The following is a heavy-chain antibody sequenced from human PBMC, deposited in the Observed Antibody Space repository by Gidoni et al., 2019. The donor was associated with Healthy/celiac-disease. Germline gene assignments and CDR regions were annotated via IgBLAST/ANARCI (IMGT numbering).Heavy chain of an antibody. J-gene: IGHJ6*02. V-gene: IGHV3-15*01. D-gene: IGHD3-16*01. CDR3: TTDQGDMDV. Sequence: VKGRFTISRDDSKNTLYLQMNSLKTEDTAVYYCTTDQGDMDVWGQGTTVTVSS.